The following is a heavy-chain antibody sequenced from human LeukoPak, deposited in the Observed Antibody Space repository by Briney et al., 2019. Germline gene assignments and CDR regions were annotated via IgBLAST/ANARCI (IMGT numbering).Heavy chain of an antibody. CDR1: GGSVSSGSYY. V-gene: IGHV4-61*01. CDR2: IYYSGST. Sequence: SETLSLTCTVSGGSVSSGSYYWSWIRQPPGKGLEWIGYIYYSGSTNYNPSLKSRGTISVDTSKNQFSLKLSSVTAADTAVYYCASPRPPPKEDPLYYYYGMDVWGQGTTVTVSS. CDR3: ASPRPPPKEDPLYYYYGMDV. D-gene: IGHD6-6*01. J-gene: IGHJ6*02.